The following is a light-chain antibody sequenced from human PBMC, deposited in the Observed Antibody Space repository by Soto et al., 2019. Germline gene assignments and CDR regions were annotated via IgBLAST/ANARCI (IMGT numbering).Light chain of an antibody. CDR2: GAS. J-gene: IGKJ5*01. V-gene: IGKV3-20*01. CDR1: QSVSSNY. CDR3: QQYGTSPRVT. Sequence: EIVLTQSPGTLSLSPGERATLSCRASQSVSSNYLAWYQQKPGQAPRLLIYGASVRAAGIPDRFSGSGSGTDFTLTISRLEPEDCAVYYCQQYGTSPRVTFGQGTRLEIK.